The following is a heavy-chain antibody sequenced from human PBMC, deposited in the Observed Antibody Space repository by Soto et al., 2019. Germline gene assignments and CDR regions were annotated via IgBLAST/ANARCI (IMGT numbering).Heavy chain of an antibody. D-gene: IGHD5-12*01. J-gene: IGHJ4*02. V-gene: IGHV3-23*01. CDR2: ISDDGDST. CDR1: RFTFSSYG. Sequence: EVQLLESGGDLVQPGGSLRLSCAVSRFTFSSYGMNWVRQAPGKGLEWVSSISDDGDSTYYADSVKGRFTISGDNSKNTLYLQMNSLRAEDTAVYYCAKRSGYQEAAYLDYWGQGTLVTVSS. CDR3: AKRSGYQEAAYLDY.